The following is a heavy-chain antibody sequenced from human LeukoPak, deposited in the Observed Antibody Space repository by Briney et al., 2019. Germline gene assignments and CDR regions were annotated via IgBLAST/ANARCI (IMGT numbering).Heavy chain of an antibody. CDR3: AKGGTYYYDSSGYT. V-gene: IGHV3-30*18. CDR1: GFTFSSYG. D-gene: IGHD3-22*01. CDR2: ISYDGSNK. Sequence: GRSLRLSCAASGFTFSSYGMHWVRQAPGKGLEWVAVISYDGSNKYYADSVKGRFTISRDNSKNTLYLQMNSLRAEDTAVYYCAKGGTYYYDSSGYTWGQGTLVTVSS. J-gene: IGHJ5*02.